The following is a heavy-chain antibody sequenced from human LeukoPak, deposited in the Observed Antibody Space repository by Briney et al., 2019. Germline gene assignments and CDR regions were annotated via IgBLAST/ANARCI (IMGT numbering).Heavy chain of an antibody. Sequence: GGSLRLSRAASGFTFSSYAMHWVRQAPGKGLEWVAVISYDGSNKYYADSVKGRFTISRDNSKNTLYLQMNSLRAEDTAVYYCARGLDDYSNYVMGYWGQGTLVTVSS. CDR3: ARGLDDYSNYVMGY. V-gene: IGHV3-30*04. CDR1: GFTFSSYA. D-gene: IGHD4-11*01. J-gene: IGHJ4*02. CDR2: ISYDGSNK.